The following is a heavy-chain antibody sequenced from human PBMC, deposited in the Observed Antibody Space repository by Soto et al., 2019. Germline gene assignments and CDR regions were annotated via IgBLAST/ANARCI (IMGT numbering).Heavy chain of an antibody. CDR2: IRSKDYSYAT. J-gene: IGHJ4*02. V-gene: IGHV3-73*01. CDR1: GFTLSGSA. Sequence: GGSLRLSCAASGFTLSGSAMHWVRQASRKGLEWVGRIRSKDYSYATTYAASVKGRFTISRDDSKNTAYLQMNSLKTEDTAVYYCTRHPRGGWIDYWGLGTLVTVSS. CDR3: TRHPRGGWIDY. D-gene: IGHD6-19*01.